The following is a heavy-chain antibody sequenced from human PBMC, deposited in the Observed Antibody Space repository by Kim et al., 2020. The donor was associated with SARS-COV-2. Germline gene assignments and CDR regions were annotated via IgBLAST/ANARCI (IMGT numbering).Heavy chain of an antibody. J-gene: IGHJ6*02. V-gene: IGHV3-33*01. CDR3: ARTPSYYYGMDV. Sequence: KYYADSGKGRFTISRDNSKNPLYLQMNSLRAEDTAVYYCARTPSYYYGMDVWGQGTTVTVSS. CDR2: K.